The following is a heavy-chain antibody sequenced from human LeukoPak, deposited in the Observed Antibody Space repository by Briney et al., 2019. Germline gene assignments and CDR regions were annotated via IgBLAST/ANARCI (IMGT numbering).Heavy chain of an antibody. V-gene: IGHV3-11*04. CDR2: IYSSDTT. CDR3: ARDLHYAFDI. Sequence: GGSLRLFCPPSGFTFSDYYMSWIRQAPGKGLEWVSHIYSSDTTYADSVKGRFTISRDNAKNSLYLQMNILRDEDTAVYYCARDLHYAFDIWGQGTMVTASS. J-gene: IGHJ3*02. CDR1: GFTFSDYY. D-gene: IGHD3-10*01.